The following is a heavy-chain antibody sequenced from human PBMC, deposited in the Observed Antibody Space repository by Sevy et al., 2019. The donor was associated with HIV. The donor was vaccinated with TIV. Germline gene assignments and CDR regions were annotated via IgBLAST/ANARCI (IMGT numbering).Heavy chain of an antibody. CDR2: IYYSGST. D-gene: IGHD4-17*01. CDR3: ARVGGDYGGN. V-gene: IGHV4-59*01. Sequence: SETLSLTCTVSGGSISSYYWSWIRQPPGKGLEWIGYIYYSGSTNYNPSLKSRVTISVDTSKNQLSLKLSSVTAADTAVYYCARVGGDYGGNWGQGTLVTVSS. CDR1: GGSISSYY. J-gene: IGHJ4*02.